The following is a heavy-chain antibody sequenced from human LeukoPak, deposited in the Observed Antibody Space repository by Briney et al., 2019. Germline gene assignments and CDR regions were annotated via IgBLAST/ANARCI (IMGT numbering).Heavy chain of an antibody. CDR3: AKDVRSPLPPGIDY. D-gene: IGHD3-16*02. CDR1: GFTFDDYA. Sequence: GGSLRLSCAASGFTFDDYAMHWVRQAPGKGLEWVSGISWNSGSIGYADSVKGRFTISRDNSKNTLYLQMNSLRAEDTAVYYCAKDVRSPLPPGIDYWGQGTLVTVSS. V-gene: IGHV3-9*01. CDR2: ISWNSGSI. J-gene: IGHJ4*02.